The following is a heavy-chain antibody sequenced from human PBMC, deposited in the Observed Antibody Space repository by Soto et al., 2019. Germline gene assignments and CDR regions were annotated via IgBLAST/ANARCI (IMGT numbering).Heavy chain of an antibody. D-gene: IGHD6-19*01. V-gene: IGHV3-33*01. Sequence: QVQLVESGGGVVQPGTSLRLSCAASGFTFSTYGMHWVRQAPGKGLDWVALILYDGSRTHYAESVKGRFTISRDNSKNTLLLQMNSLRVEDTAVYYCAREQIGVAGSTYDYWGQGTLVTVSS. J-gene: IGHJ4*02. CDR3: AREQIGVAGSTYDY. CDR1: GFTFSTYG. CDR2: ILYDGSRT.